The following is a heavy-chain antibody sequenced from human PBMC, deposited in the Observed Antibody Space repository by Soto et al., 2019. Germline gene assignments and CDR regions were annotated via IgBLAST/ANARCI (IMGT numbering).Heavy chain of an antibody. J-gene: IGHJ3*02. Sequence: GSLRLSCAASGFTFSSYDMHWVRQATGKGLEWVSAIGTAGDTYYPGSVKGRFTISRENAKNSLYLQMNSLRAGDTAVYYCARGVGYSGYDDAFDIWGQGTMVTVSS. CDR1: GFTFSSYD. CDR2: IGTAGDT. D-gene: IGHD5-12*01. V-gene: IGHV3-13*01. CDR3: ARGVGYSGYDDAFDI.